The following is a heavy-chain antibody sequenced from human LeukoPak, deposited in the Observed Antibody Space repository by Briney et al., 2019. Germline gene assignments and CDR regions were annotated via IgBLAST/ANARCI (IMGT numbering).Heavy chain of an antibody. Sequence: GGSLRLSCAASGFTFSTYGMHWVRQAPGKGLEWVTFIWDDGSSKSYADSVKGRFTISRDNSDNTLYLQMSSLRAEDTAVYYCAKSLFTSATGTGRAFDIWGQGTMVTVSS. CDR1: GFTFSTYG. V-gene: IGHV3-30*02. J-gene: IGHJ3*02. CDR2: IWDDGSSK. D-gene: IGHD1-1*01. CDR3: AKSLFTSATGTGRAFDI.